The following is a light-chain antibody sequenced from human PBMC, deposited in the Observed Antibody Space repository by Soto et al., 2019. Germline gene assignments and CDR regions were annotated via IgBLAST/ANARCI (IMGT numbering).Light chain of an antibody. CDR2: AAS. J-gene: IGKJ1*01. Sequence: EILMTHSPATLSVSPGDRATLSCRASESVTSSLAWYQQKPGQPPRLVIYAASTRATDVPVRFSGGGSETEFTLTISSLQSEEFAVYFCQQYNIWPLWTFGQGTKVDIK. CDR3: QQYNIWPLWT. V-gene: IGKV3-15*01. CDR1: ESVTSS.